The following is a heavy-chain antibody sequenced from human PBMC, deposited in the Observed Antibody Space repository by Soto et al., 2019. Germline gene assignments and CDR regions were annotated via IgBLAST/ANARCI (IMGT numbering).Heavy chain of an antibody. CDR2: VYWDDDK. Sequence: QITLKESGPTLVKPTQTLTLTCTFSGFSLSSSGVGVGWIRQPPGKALEWLALVYWDDDKRYSQSLKSRLTIXMDTSKNQVGLTMTNMDPVDTATYYCARGTLGMYRDWGQGTLVTVSS. CDR1: GFSLSSSGVG. CDR3: ARGTLGMYRD. D-gene: IGHD3-16*01. J-gene: IGHJ4*02. V-gene: IGHV2-5*02.